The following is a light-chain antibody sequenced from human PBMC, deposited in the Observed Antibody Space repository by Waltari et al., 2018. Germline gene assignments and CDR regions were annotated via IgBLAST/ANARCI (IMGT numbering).Light chain of an antibody. J-gene: IGLJ1*01. V-gene: IGLV3-1*01. Sequence: SYELTQPPSLSVSPGQTASIPCPGAKLGYKYISWYQKKPGLPPVLVIYQDRKRPSGIPERFSGSNSGSAATLTISGTQAMDEADYFCQAWDSSTFYVFGTGTKVSVL. CDR1: KLGYKY. CDR2: QDR. CDR3: QAWDSSTFYV.